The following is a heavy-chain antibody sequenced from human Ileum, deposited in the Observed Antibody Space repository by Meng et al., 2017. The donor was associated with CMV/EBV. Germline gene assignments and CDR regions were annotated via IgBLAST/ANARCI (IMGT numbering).Heavy chain of an antibody. J-gene: IGHJ4*02. D-gene: IGHD3-3*01. V-gene: IGHV4-39*07. Sequence: SETLSLTCSVSGDSISGSDDDYWSWIRQPPGKGLEWIGNIHYTGKTYYNPSIKSRVTVSVDTSKNHFSLSLTSVTAADTAVYYCATGTIFFIYWGQGRLVTVSS. CDR2: IHYTGKT. CDR1: GDSISGSDDDY. CDR3: ATGTIFFIY.